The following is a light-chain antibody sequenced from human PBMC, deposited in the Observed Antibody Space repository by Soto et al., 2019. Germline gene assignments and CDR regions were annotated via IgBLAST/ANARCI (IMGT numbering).Light chain of an antibody. CDR3: QTDNSAPWT. CDR1: QGISNY. Sequence: DIQITQSPSSLSASVGDRVTITCRASQGISNYLAWYQQQPGKGPKLLIYVASTLQSGVPSRFSGSGSGTAFTITISSLQTEDVATYYCQTDNSAPWTLGQGTKVEIK. V-gene: IGKV1-27*01. CDR2: VAS. J-gene: IGKJ1*01.